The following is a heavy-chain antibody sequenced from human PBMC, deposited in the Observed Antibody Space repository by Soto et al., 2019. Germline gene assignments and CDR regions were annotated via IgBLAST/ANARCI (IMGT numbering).Heavy chain of an antibody. J-gene: IGHJ5*02. D-gene: IGHD3-10*01. CDR2: ISSSSSTI. V-gene: IGHV3-48*04. CDR3: AREGQITMVRGVPTSAWFDP. CDR1: GFTFSSYS. Sequence: GGSLRLSCAASGFTFSSYSMNWVRQAPGKGLEWVSYISSSSSTIYYADSVKGRFTISRDNANSLYLQMNSLRAEDTAVYYCAREGQITMVRGVPTSAWFDPWGQGTLVTVSS.